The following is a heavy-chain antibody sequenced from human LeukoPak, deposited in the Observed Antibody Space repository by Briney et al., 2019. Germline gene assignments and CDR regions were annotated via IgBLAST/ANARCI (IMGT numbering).Heavy chain of an antibody. CDR1: GFTLDDYG. CDR3: ARGGWFGELLFDY. CDR2: INWNGGST. J-gene: IGHJ4*02. D-gene: IGHD3-10*01. V-gene: IGHV3-20*04. Sequence: PGGSLRLSCAASGFTLDDYGMSWVRQAPGKGLEWVSGINWNGGSTGYADSVKGRFTISRDNAKNCLYLQMNSLRAEDTALYYCARGGWFGELLFDYWGQGTLVTVSS.